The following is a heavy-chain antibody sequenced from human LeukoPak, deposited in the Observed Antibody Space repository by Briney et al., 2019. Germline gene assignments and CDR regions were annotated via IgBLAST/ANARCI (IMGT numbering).Heavy chain of an antibody. CDR2: IKQDGSEK. Sequence: GGSLRLSCAASGFTFSSYWMTWVRQAPGEGLEWVVNIKQDGSEKYYVDSVKGRFTISRDNAKNSLYLQMNSLRAEDTAVYHCARGGWEPLDYWGQGILVTVSS. CDR1: GFTFSSYW. CDR3: ARGGWEPLDY. D-gene: IGHD1-26*01. V-gene: IGHV3-7*01. J-gene: IGHJ4*02.